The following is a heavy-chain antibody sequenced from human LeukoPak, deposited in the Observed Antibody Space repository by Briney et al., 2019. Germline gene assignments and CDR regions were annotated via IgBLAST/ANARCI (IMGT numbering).Heavy chain of an antibody. J-gene: IGHJ2*01. V-gene: IGHV3-23*01. CDR2: TTGSGATT. CDR1: GFTFSSYV. Sequence: GGSLRLSCAASGFTFSSYVMTWVRQAPGKGLEWVTTTTGSGATTDYADSVKGRFTISRDNSKNTLSLQMNSLRAEDTAVYYCARSWYFDLWGPGTLVTVSS. CDR3: ARSWYFDL.